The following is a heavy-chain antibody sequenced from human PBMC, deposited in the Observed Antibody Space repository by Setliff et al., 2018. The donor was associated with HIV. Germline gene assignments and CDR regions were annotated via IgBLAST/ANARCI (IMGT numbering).Heavy chain of an antibody. J-gene: IGHJ4*02. V-gene: IGHV4-59*08. CDR2: IYKSGST. CDR1: GGSIGSYY. CDR3: ARLSDTAMASFDS. Sequence: SETLSLTCIVSGGSIGSYYWSWIRQPPGKGLEWIGYIYKSGSTNYSPSLKSRVTISPGTSKNQFSLKLTSVTAADTAVYYCARLSDTAMASFDSWGQGILVTVSS. D-gene: IGHD5-18*01.